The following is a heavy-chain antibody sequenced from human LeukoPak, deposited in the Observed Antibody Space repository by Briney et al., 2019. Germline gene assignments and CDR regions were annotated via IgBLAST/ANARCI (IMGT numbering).Heavy chain of an antibody. J-gene: IGHJ4*02. V-gene: IGHV3-7*01. CDR1: GLTFSSDW. CDR2: IKQDGSEK. CDR3: ARDSVNSFDY. Sequence: GGSLRLSYAASGLTFSSDWMNWVRQAPGKGLEWVANIKQDGSEKYYVDSVKGRVTISRDNAKNSLYLQMNSLRAEDTAVYYCARDSVNSFDYWGQGTLVTVSS.